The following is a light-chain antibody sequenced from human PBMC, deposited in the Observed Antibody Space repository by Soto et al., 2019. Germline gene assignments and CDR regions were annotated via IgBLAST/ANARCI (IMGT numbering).Light chain of an antibody. CDR1: QSISSW. V-gene: IGKV1-5*01. CDR2: DAS. J-gene: IGKJ1*01. Sequence: DIQMTQSPSTLSASVGDRVTITCRASQSISSWLAWYQQKPGKAPNLLIYDASSLESGVPSRFSGSGSGTEFTLTISSLQPDDFATYYCQQYDTDSWTFGQGTKVEIK. CDR3: QQYDTDSWT.